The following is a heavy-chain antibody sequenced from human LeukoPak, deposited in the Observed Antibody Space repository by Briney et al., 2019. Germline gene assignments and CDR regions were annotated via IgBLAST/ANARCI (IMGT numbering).Heavy chain of an antibody. D-gene: IGHD3-10*01. CDR2: ISSSGSTI. V-gene: IGHV3-11*01. J-gene: IGHJ5*02. CDR3: ARGDYYGSGSYYLPMYNWFDP. CDR1: GFTFSYYY. Sequence: GSLRLSFAASGFTFSYYYMSLIRQAPGKGLGWVSYISSSGSTIYYADSVKGRFTISRDNAKNSLYLQMNSLRAEDTAVYYCARGDYYGSGSYYLPMYNWFDPWGQGTLVTVSS.